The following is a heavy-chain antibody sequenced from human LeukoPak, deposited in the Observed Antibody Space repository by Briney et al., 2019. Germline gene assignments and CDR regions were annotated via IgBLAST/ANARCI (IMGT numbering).Heavy chain of an antibody. CDR2: IIPIFGTA. Sequence: SVKVSCKASGGTFSSYAISWVRQAPGQGLEWMGMIIPIFGTANYAQKFQGRVTITTDESTSTAYMELSSLRSEDTAVYYCARAHYYDSSGYYHDAFDIWGQGTMVTVSS. CDR3: ARAHYYDSSGYYHDAFDI. D-gene: IGHD3-22*01. CDR1: GGTFSSYA. J-gene: IGHJ3*02. V-gene: IGHV1-69*05.